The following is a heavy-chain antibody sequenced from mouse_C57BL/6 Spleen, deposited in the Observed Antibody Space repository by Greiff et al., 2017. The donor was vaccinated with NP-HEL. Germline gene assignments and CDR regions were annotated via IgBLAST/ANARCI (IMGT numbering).Heavy chain of an antibody. CDR1: GYAFSSSW. CDR2: IYPGDGDT. Sequence: VQLQQSGPELVKPGASVKISCKASGYAFSSSWMNWVKQRPGKGLEWIGRIYPGDGDTNYNGKFKGKATLTADKSSSTAYMQLSSLTSEDSAVYFCARDLLITTVVAPYWGQGTLVTVSA. CDR3: ARDLLITTVVAPY. D-gene: IGHD1-1*01. V-gene: IGHV1-82*01. J-gene: IGHJ3*01.